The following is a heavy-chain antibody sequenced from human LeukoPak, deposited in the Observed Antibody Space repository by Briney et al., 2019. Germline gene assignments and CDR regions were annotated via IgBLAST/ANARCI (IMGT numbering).Heavy chain of an antibody. J-gene: IGHJ4*02. Sequence: PSETLSLTCAVSGTSISLSNWWTWVRQPPGKGLECIGEIYHSGTTNYNPSLKSRVTISLDKSRNQFSLNLNSVSAADTAVYYCARSYFGSGTFNGFDYWGQGTLVTVSS. D-gene: IGHD3-10*01. V-gene: IGHV4-4*02. CDR2: IYHSGTT. CDR1: GTSISLSNW. CDR3: ARSYFGSGTFNGFDY.